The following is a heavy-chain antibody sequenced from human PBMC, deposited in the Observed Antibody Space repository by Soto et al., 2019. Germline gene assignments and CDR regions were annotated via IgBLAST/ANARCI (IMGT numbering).Heavy chain of an antibody. CDR2: IFPLDSET. CDR1: GFSGYW. V-gene: IGHV5-51*01. Sequence: PGESLKISCKGSGFSGYWIAWVRQMHGKGLELMGIIFPLDSETKYSPSFQGHVTISADKSTNTAYLQWSTLHASDTAMYYCARFGGASFSNWYFALWGRGTQVTVSS. D-gene: IGHD3-10*01. J-gene: IGHJ2*01. CDR3: ARFGGASFSNWYFAL.